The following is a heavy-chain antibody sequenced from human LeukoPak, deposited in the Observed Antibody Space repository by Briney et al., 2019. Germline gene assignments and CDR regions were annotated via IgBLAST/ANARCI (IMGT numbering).Heavy chain of an antibody. CDR1: GFTFSSYS. V-gene: IGHV3-21*01. CDR3: ARDYPNYDYVWGSPDY. J-gene: IGHJ4*02. Sequence: PGGSLRLSCAASGFTFSSYSMNWVRQAPGKGLEWVSSISSSSSYIYYADSVKGRFTISRDNAKNSLYLQMNSLRAEDTAVYYCARDYPNYDYVWGSPDYWGQGTLVTVSS. D-gene: IGHD3-16*01. CDR2: ISSSSSYI.